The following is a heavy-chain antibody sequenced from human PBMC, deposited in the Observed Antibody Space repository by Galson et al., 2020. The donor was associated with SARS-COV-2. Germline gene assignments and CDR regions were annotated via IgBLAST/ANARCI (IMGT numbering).Heavy chain of an antibody. D-gene: IGHD5-12*01. CDR3: ARDLPDYSGYEIDY. CDR2: INTNTGNP. J-gene: IGHJ4*02. Sequence: ASVKVSCKASGYTFTRCGMNWVRQAPGQGLEWMGRINTNTGNPTYAQGFTGRFVFSLDTSVSTAYLQISSLKAEDTAVYYCARDLPDYSGYEIDYWGQGTLVTVSS. V-gene: IGHV7-4-1*02. CDR1: GYTFTRCG.